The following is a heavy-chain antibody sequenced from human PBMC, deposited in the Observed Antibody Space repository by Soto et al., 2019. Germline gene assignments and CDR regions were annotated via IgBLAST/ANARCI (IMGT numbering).Heavy chain of an antibody. D-gene: IGHD3-10*01. CDR2: IWYDGSNK. CDR1: GFTFSSYG. V-gene: IGHV3-33*01. Sequence: QVQLVESGGGVVQPGRSLRLSCAASGFTFSSYGMHWVRQAPGKGLEWVAVIWYDGSNKYYADSVKGRFTIFRDNSKNALYLQINSLRAEERAVYYCARGEGLGVNCYYYGVDVWGQGNTVTVSS. CDR3: ARGEGLGVNCYYYGVDV. J-gene: IGHJ6*02.